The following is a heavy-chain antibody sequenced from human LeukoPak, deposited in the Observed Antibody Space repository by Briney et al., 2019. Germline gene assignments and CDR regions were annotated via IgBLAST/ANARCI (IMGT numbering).Heavy chain of an antibody. Sequence: GGSLRLSCAASGFTVSNNYMSWVRQAPGKGLEWVSVIYSGGSTYYADSVKGRFTISRDNSKNTMWLQMTSLRVEDSAIYYCARDVGVVMYDYWGQGILVTVSS. J-gene: IGHJ4*02. CDR1: GFTVSNNY. CDR2: IYSGGST. CDR3: ARDVGVVMYDY. D-gene: IGHD3-3*01. V-gene: IGHV3-53*01.